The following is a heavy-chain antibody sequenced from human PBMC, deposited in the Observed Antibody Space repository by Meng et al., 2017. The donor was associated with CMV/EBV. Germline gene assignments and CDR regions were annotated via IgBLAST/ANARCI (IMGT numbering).Heavy chain of an antibody. J-gene: IGHJ5*02. CDR3: ARGAHVDTAMVRYWFDP. D-gene: IGHD5-18*01. V-gene: IGHV3-33*01. CDR1: FTFSSYG. Sequence: FTFSSYGMHCVRQAPGKGLEWVAVIWYDGSNKYYADSVKGRFTISRDNSKNTLYLQMNSLRAEDTAVYYCARGAHVDTAMVRYWFDPWGQGTLVTVSS. CDR2: IWYDGSNK.